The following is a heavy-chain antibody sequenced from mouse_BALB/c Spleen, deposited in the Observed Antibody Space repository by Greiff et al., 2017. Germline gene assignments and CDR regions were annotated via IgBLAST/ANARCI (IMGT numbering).Heavy chain of an antibody. CDR1: GYTFTSYW. Sequence: QVQLQQPGAELMKPGASVKLSCKASGYTFTSYWMHWVKQRPGQGLEWIGEINPSNGRTNYNEKFKSKATLTVDKSSSTAYMQLSSLTSEDSAVYYCAKDYYGKRYAMDYWGQGTSVTVSS. J-gene: IGHJ4*01. CDR2: INPSNGRT. V-gene: IGHV1S81*02. CDR3: AKDYYGKRYAMDY. D-gene: IGHD2-1*01.